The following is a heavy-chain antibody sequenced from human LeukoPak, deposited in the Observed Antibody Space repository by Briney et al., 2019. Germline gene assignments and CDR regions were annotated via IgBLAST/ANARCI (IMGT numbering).Heavy chain of an antibody. Sequence: GGSLRLSCAASGFTFSDYYMSWIRQAPGKGLEWVSYISGSGSHTTYADSVWGRFTISRDNAKNSLSLQVNSLRADDTAVYYCARVGSTVAAGTPDYWGQGTLVTVSS. CDR3: ARVGSTVAAGTPDY. D-gene: IGHD6-13*01. J-gene: IGHJ4*02. V-gene: IGHV3-11*06. CDR1: GFTFSDYY. CDR2: ISGSGSHT.